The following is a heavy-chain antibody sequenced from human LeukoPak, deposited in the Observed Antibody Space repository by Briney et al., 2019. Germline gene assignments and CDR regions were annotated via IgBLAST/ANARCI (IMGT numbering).Heavy chain of an antibody. CDR1: GFTFSSYG. J-gene: IGHJ6*02. D-gene: IGHD2-2*02. CDR2: IWYDGSNK. Sequence: GGSLRLSCAASGFTFSSYGIHWVRQAPGKGLEWVAVIWYDGSNKYYADSVKGRFTISRDNSKNTLYLQMNSLRAEDTAVYYCARVYCSSTSCYSYGRPSKSYYYGMDVWGQGTTVTVSS. CDR3: ARVYCSSTSCYSYGRPSKSYYYGMDV. V-gene: IGHV3-33*01.